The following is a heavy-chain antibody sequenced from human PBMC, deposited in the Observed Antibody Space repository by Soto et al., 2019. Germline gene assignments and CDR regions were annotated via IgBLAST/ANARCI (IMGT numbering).Heavy chain of an antibody. J-gene: IGHJ4*02. Sequence: VASVKVSCKVSGHTVTDLSMHWVRQAPGKGLEWMGGFDPELNKKIYAQKFQGRVTMTEDTSTDTAYMELSSLRSEDTAVYYCATDLWFGKLYGDYWGQGTPVTVSS. D-gene: IGHD3-10*01. V-gene: IGHV1-24*01. CDR2: FDPELNKK. CDR1: GHTVTDLS. CDR3: ATDLWFGKLYGDY.